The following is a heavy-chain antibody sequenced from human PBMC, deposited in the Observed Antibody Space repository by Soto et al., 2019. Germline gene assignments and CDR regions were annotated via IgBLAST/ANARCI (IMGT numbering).Heavy chain of an antibody. Sequence: PSETLSVTCSVSGASISSGDYYWSWIRQHPGKGLEWIGYIYDSGSTYYNPSLKSRVTISVDTSKNQFSLKLSSVTAADTAVYYCASIYDSSGYYYGNNWFDPWGQGTLVTVS. D-gene: IGHD3-22*01. J-gene: IGHJ5*02. CDR1: GASISSGDYY. CDR3: ASIYDSSGYYYGNNWFDP. V-gene: IGHV4-31*03. CDR2: IYDSGST.